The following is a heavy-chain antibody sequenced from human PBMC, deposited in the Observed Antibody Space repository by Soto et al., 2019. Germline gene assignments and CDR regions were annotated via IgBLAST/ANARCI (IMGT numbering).Heavy chain of an antibody. D-gene: IGHD6-13*01. CDR3: ARRRLGAIAAADDY. CDR2: VYLSGHT. V-gene: IGHV4-38-2*02. Sequence: SETLSLTCTVSGYSVTSGSYWGWFRQPPEKGLEWIGSVYLSGHTYHNPSLMSRVTISIDTSKNQFSLKLTSVTAADTAIYYCARRRLGAIAAADDYWGQGTLVTVSS. CDR1: GYSVTSGSY. J-gene: IGHJ4*02.